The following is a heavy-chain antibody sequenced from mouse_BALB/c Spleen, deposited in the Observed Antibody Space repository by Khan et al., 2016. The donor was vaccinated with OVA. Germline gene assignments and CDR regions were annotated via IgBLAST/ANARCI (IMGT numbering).Heavy chain of an antibody. J-gene: IGHJ2*01. D-gene: IGHD2-4*01. Sequence: VQLKQSGPGLVKPSQSLSLTCTVTGYSITSGYAWNWIRQFPGNKLEWLGYISYSGVTSYTPSLKSRFSISRDSSENQFFLQLNSVTTEDTATHYCARGNYDGYYFDYGGQGTTLTVSS. CDR1: GYSITSGYA. V-gene: IGHV3-2*02. CDR3: ARGNYDGYYFDY. CDR2: ISYSGVT.